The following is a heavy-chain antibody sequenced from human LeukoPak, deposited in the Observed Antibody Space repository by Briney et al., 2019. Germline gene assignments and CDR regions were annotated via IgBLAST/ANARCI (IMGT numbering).Heavy chain of an antibody. J-gene: IGHJ4*02. Sequence: ASVTVSCKSSGHTLNNHSIHWVRQAPGQGLEWMGMINPRDGSTRTLQRFQGRLTMTRDTSTSTLYMGLSSLRSEDTATYFCARGADREFDFWGQGTLVTVSS. CDR2: INPRDGST. CDR3: ARGADREFDF. CDR1: GHTLNNHS. V-gene: IGHV1-46*02.